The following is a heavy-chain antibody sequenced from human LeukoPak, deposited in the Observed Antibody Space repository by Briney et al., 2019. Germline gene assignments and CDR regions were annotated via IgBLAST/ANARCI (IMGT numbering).Heavy chain of an antibody. Sequence: PGTSLRLSCAASGVSFSSHGMHWVRQAPGKGLEWVTIIWNDGSNKNYVDSVKGRFIISRDNSKNTLYLQMNSLRAEDTAVYYCARGCGGSAACYIIDYWGQGTLVTVSS. D-gene: IGHD2-15*01. J-gene: IGHJ4*02. CDR2: IWNDGSNK. CDR1: GVSFSSHG. V-gene: IGHV3-33*01. CDR3: ARGCGGSAACYIIDY.